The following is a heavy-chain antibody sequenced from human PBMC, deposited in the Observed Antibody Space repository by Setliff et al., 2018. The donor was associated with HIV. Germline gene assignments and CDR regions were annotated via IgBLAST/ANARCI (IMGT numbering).Heavy chain of an antibody. J-gene: IGHJ6*04. Sequence: GGSLRLSCAASGFTFSSYNMNWVRQAPGKGLEWVSYITSSSSTIYYADSVKGRFIISRDNPKNSLYLQMNSLRAEDTAVYYCAAGGTMVRGVIPGLDVWGKGTTVTVSS. CDR2: ITSSSSTI. V-gene: IGHV3-48*01. CDR3: AAGGTMVRGVIPGLDV. D-gene: IGHD3-10*01. CDR1: GFTFSSYN.